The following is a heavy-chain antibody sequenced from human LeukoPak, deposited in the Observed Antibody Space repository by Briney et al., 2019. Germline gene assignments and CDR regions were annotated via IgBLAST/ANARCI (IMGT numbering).Heavy chain of an antibody. CDR2: ISSSGSTI. V-gene: IGHV3-48*03. Sequence: GGSLRLSCAASGFTFSSYEMNWVRQAPGKGLEWVSYISSSGSTIYYADSVKGRFTISRDDSQNTLYLQLNSLRAEDTAVYYCARSYGSATYAFDSWGQGTLVTVSS. CDR3: ARSYGSATYAFDS. D-gene: IGHD3-10*01. J-gene: IGHJ4*02. CDR1: GFTFSSYE.